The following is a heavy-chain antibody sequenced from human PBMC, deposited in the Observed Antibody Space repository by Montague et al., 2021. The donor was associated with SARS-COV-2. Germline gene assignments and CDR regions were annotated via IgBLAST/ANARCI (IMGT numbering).Heavy chain of an antibody. D-gene: IGHD6-19*01. J-gene: IGHJ6*02. Sequence: SETLSLTCAVSGGSISSSNWWSWVRQPPGKGLEWIGEIYHSGSTNYNPSLKSRVTISVDKSKNQFSLKLSPVTAADTAVYYCARGNSSGWYGYYYYGMDVWGQGTTVTVSS. CDR2: IYHSGST. CDR3: ARGNSSGWYGYYYYGMDV. V-gene: IGHV4-4*02. CDR1: GGSISSSNW.